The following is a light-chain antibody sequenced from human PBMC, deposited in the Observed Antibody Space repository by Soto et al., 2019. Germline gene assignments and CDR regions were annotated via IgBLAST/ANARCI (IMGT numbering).Light chain of an antibody. CDR3: QQYGNSPWT. J-gene: IGKJ1*01. Sequence: VLTQSPGTLSLSLGDRVTLSCRASQTVDHAYVAWYQQRPGQAPSLLIYGASTRAADVPERFSGSGSGTDFTLTISRLEPEDSAVYYCQQYGNSPWTLGQGTKVEIK. CDR2: GAS. CDR1: QTVDHAY. V-gene: IGKV3-20*01.